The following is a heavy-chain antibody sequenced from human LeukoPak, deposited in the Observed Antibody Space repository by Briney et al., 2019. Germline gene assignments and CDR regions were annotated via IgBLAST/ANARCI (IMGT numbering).Heavy chain of an antibody. J-gene: IGHJ4*02. CDR1: GYTFTGYY. CDR3: ARRWVVAAMMSKD. CDR2: INPNSGGT. D-gene: IGHD2-15*01. Sequence: GASVKVSCKASGYTFTGYYMHWVRQAPGQGLEWTGWINPNSGGTNYAQKFQGRVTMTRDTSISTAYMELSRLRSDDTAVYYCARRWVVAAMMSKDWGQGTLVTVSS. V-gene: IGHV1-2*02.